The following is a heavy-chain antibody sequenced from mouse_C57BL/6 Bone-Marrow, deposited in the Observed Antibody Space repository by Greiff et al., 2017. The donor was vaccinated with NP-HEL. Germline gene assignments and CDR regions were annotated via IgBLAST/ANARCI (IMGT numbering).Heavy chain of an antibody. Sequence: EVQLQQSGPELVKPGASVKISCKASGYSFTDYNMNWVKQSNGKSLEWIGVINPNYGTTSYNQKFKGKATLTVDQSSSTAYMQLNSLTSEDSAVYYCARGSRPSTVVPYWYFDVWGTGTTVTVSS. CDR2: INPNYGTT. J-gene: IGHJ1*03. D-gene: IGHD1-1*01. CDR3: ARGSRPSTVVPYWYFDV. V-gene: IGHV1-39*01. CDR1: GYSFTDYN.